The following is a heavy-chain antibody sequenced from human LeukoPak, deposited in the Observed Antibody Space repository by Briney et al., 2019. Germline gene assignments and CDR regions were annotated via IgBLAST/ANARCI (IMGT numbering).Heavy chain of an antibody. J-gene: IGHJ3*01. D-gene: IGHD3-10*01. CDR2: KYYSGST. CDR1: GGSISG. V-gene: IGHV4-59*08. Sequence: SETLSLTCSVSGGSISGWTWIRQPPGKELEWIGYKYYSGSTNYSPSLKSRLTISVDTSKNQISLKSTSVTAADTAIYYCARHKRSGTLDAFDFWGQGTLVTVSS. CDR3: ARHKRSGTLDAFDF.